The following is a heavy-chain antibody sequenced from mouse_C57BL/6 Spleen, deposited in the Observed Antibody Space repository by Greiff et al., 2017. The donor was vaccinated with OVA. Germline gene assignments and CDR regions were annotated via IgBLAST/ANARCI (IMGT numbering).Heavy chain of an antibody. D-gene: IGHD2-1*01. J-gene: IGHJ4*01. CDR2: ISSGGSYT. V-gene: IGHV5-6*01. CDR1: GFTFSSYG. Sequence: EVNVVESGGDLVKPGGSLKLSCAASGFTFSSYGMSWVRQTPDKRLEWVATISSGGSYTYYPDSVKGRFTITRDNAKNTLYLQMSSLKSEDTAMYDCARQMGNYDAMDYWGQGTSVTVSS. CDR3: ARQMGNYDAMDY.